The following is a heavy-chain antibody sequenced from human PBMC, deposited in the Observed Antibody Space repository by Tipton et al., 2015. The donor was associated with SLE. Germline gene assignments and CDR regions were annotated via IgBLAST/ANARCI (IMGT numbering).Heavy chain of an antibody. Sequence: SLRLSCAASGFTFKNFAFSWVRQAPGMGLEWVSLMYARNGEYYADSVKGRFTISRDDSKNALFLQMNSLRAEDTAMYYCAREAGRWAVDYWGQGTLVTVSS. CDR1: GFTFKNFA. CDR2: MYARNGE. V-gene: IGHV3-23*03. D-gene: IGHD3-16*01. J-gene: IGHJ4*02. CDR3: AREAGRWAVDY.